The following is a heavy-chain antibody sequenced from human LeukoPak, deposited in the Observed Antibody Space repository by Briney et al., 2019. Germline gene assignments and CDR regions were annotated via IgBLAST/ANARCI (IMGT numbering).Heavy chain of an antibody. J-gene: IGHJ4*02. CDR3: ARGAEYSSSWYVDY. CDR2: IYYSGST. D-gene: IGHD6-13*01. V-gene: IGHV4-59*01. CDR1: GGSISSYY. Sequence: KPSETLSLTCTVSGGSISSYYWSWLRQPPGKGLEWIGYIYYSGSTNYNPSLKSRVTISVDTSKNQFSLKLSSVTAADTAVYHCARGAEYSSSWYVDYWGQGTLVTVSS.